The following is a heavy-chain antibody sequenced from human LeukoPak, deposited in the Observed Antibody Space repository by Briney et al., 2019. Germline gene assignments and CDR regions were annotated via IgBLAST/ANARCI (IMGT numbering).Heavy chain of an antibody. J-gene: IGHJ4*02. D-gene: IGHD1-26*01. CDR2: IIPIFGTA. CDR1: GGTFSSYA. Sequence: SVKVSCKASGGTFSSYAISWVRQAPGQGLEWMGGIIPIFGTANYAQKFQGRVTITADESTSTAYMELSSLRAEDTAIYYCAKRTSYSGSYPHFDYWGQGTLVTVSS. V-gene: IGHV1-69*13. CDR3: AKRTSYSGSYPHFDY.